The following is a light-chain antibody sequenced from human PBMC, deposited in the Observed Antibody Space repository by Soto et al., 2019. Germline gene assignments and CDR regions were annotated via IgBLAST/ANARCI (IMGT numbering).Light chain of an antibody. CDR3: QQYIDWPPYT. J-gene: IGKJ2*01. CDR1: ERLSSVY. V-gene: IGKV3-20*01. CDR2: AAS. Sequence: EIVLTQSPGTLSLSPGERATLSCRASERLSSVYLAWYQQRPGQPPRLLIYAASTRATGIPDRFSGSGSGTDFTLTISGLQSEDFAVYYCQQYIDWPPYTFGQGTKLEIK.